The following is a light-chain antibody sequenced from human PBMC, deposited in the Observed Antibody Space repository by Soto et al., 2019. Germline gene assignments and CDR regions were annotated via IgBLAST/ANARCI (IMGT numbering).Light chain of an antibody. CDR2: AAS. Sequence: DMQMTQSPSSLSASVGDRVTITCRASQTISHFLNWYQQRPGKVPKLLIYAASTLASGVPSRFSGSGSGTEFTLSIASVQPEDFATYFCHQSYSPPKTFCQGTKVELK. V-gene: IGKV1-39*01. J-gene: IGKJ1*01. CDR3: HQSYSPPKT. CDR1: QTISHF.